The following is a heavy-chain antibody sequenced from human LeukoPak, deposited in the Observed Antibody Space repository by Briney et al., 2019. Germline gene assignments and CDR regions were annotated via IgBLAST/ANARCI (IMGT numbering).Heavy chain of an antibody. J-gene: IGHJ4*02. CDR2: INDSGST. CDR3: ARGIFRSSQTRGQVGIAVAGTFDY. CDR1: GGSFSGYY. Sequence: SETLSLTCAVYGGSFSGYYWSWIRQPPGKGLEWIREINDSGSTNYNPSLKSRVTISVDTSKNQFSLKLSSVTAADTAVYYCARGIFRSSQTRGQVGIAVAGTFDYWGQGTLVTVSS. D-gene: IGHD6-19*01. V-gene: IGHV4-34*01.